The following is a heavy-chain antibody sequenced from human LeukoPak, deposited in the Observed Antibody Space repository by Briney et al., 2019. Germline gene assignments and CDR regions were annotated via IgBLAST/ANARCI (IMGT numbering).Heavy chain of an antibody. CDR3: ARGRGSLSPFGY. J-gene: IGHJ4*02. V-gene: IGHV1-8*01. CDR2: MSPNSGNT. D-gene: IGHD6-6*01. Sequence: ASVKVSCKASGYTFTSYDINWVRQATGQGLEWMGWMSPNSGNTGYAQKFQGRVTMTRNTSISTAYMELSSLRSEDTAVYYCARGRGSLSPFGYWGQGTLVTVSS. CDR1: GYTFTSYD.